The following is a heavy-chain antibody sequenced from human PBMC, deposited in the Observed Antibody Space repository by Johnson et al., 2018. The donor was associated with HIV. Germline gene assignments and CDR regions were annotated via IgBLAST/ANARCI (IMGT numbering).Heavy chain of an antibody. CDR1: GFTFSSYA. D-gene: IGHD3-3*01. J-gene: IGHJ3*01. CDR2: ISYDGSNK. V-gene: IGHV3-30*04. Sequence: QVQLVESGGGVVQPGRSLRLSCAASGFTFSSYAMHWVRQAPGKGLEWVAVISYDGSNKYYADSVKGRFTISRDTSKGTLYLQMDGLRPEDTAMYYCAKGSDPYYNFWSGYAPMDAFDVWGQGTTVTVSS. CDR3: AKGSDPYYNFWSGYAPMDAFDV.